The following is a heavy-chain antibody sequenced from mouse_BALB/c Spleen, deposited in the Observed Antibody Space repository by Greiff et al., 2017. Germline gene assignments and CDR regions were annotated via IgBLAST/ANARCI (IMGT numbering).Heavy chain of an antibody. D-gene: IGHD2-3*01. CDR1: GYTFTSYW. CDR3: ARHCDGYYENYFDY. J-gene: IGHJ2*01. V-gene: IGHV1-7*01. Sequence: QVQLKQSGAELAKPGASVKMSCKASGYTFTSYWMHWVKQRPGQGLEWIGYINPSTGYTEYNQKFKDKATLTADKSSSTAYMQLSSLTSEDSAVYYCARHCDGYYENYFDYWGQGTTLTVSS. CDR2: INPSTGYT.